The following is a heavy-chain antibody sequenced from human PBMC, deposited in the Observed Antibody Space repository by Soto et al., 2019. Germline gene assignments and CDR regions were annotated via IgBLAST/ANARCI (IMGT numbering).Heavy chain of an antibody. D-gene: IGHD6-6*01. J-gene: IGHJ4*02. CDR2: IYYTGST. V-gene: IGHV4-61*01. CDR1: GGSVNSDFYY. CDR3: AREYSNSPEAFDY. Sequence: SETLSLTCTVSGGSVNSDFYYWSWIRQPPGKGLEWIGYIYYTGSTNYNPSLKSRVTISLDTSRNQFSLKLSSVTAADTAVFYCAREYSNSPEAFDYWGQGALVPVSS.